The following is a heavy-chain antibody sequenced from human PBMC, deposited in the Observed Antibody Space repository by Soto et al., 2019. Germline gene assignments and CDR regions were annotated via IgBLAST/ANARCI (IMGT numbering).Heavy chain of an antibody. Sequence: EVQLLESGGGLVQPGGSLRLSCAASGFSFSSSALTWVRQAPGKGLEGVSSISGGGTSPYYADSVRGRFTISRDNTNTTVHLQMKSLRAEVTAVYYCAKSPGYSLGGEAFQVWGRGTIVTVSS. CDR2: ISGGGTSP. CDR3: AKSPGYSLGGEAFQV. V-gene: IGHV3-23*01. J-gene: IGHJ3*01. CDR1: GFSFSSSA. D-gene: IGHD3-9*01.